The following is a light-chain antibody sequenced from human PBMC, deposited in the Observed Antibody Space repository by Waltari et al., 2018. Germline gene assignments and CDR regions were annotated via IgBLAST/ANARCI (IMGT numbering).Light chain of an antibody. CDR1: RSNIGAGHD. CDR2: GKK. CDR3: QSFDSSLRTSV. J-gene: IGLJ3*02. Sequence: QSVLTQPPSVSGAPGQRVPLSCTGSRSNIGAGHDVHWYQQIPGTPPKLLIYGKKNRPSGVPDRFSGSQSGTSASLAITGLQAEDEADYYCQSFDSSLRTSVFGGGSRLTVL. V-gene: IGLV1-40*01.